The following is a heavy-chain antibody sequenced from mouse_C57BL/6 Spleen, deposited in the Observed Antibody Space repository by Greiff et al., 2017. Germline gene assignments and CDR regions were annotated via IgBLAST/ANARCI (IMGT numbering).Heavy chain of an antibody. Sequence: QVQLQQPGAELVKPGASVKMSCKASGYTFTSYWITWVKQRPGQGLEWIGDIYPGSGSTNYNEKFKSKATLTVDTSSSTANMQLSSLTSEDSAVYYCARSGDYGSISPFAYWGQGTLVTVSA. CDR2: IYPGSGST. D-gene: IGHD1-1*01. CDR3: ARSGDYGSISPFAY. V-gene: IGHV1-55*01. J-gene: IGHJ3*01. CDR1: GYTFTSYW.